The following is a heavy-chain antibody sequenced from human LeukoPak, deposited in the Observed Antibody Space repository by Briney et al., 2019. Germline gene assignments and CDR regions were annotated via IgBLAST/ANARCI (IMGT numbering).Heavy chain of an antibody. CDR1: GFTFSDYG. Sequence: RPGGSLRLSCVASGFTFSDYGMIWVRQAPGKGLEWVSGISGGDYTEHAGSVKGRFTISRDNSKNTLYLQMNSLRAEDTAVYYCARDEIYYDILTGYRHFDYWGQGTLVTVFS. D-gene: IGHD3-9*01. J-gene: IGHJ4*02. CDR2: ISGGDYT. CDR3: ARDEIYYDILTGYRHFDY. V-gene: IGHV3-69-1*01.